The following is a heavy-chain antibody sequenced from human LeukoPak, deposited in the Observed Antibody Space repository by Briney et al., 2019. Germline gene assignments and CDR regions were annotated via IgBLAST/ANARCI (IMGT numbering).Heavy chain of an antibody. V-gene: IGHV1-18*01. D-gene: IGHD3-22*01. CDR2: VSAYSGDT. CDR1: GYTFTTYG. CDR3: ARFWYDSGNHLYFYYGLDV. J-gene: IGHJ6*02. Sequence: ASVKVSCKASGYTFTTYGITWVRQAPGQGLEWMGWVSAYSGDTDYAQSLQGRVTMTTDTSTSTAYMELTTLRSDDTAVYYCARFWYDSGNHLYFYYGLDVWGQGTTVIVSS.